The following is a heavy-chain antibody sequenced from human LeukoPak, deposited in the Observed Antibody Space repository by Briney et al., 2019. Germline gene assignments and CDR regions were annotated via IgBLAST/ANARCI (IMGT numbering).Heavy chain of an antibody. D-gene: IGHD3-10*01. CDR2: IDTSGSYI. CDR3: ARGRSITLLRGVAMSDGFDI. V-gene: IGHV3-21*01. Sequence: GRSLRLSCAASGFTFSIYSMNWVRQAPGKGLEWVSFIDTSGSYIYYGDSVKGRVTISGDNAKNSLYLQMNGLRAEDTAVYYCARGRSITLLRGVAMSDGFDIWGQGAMVTVSS. CDR1: GFTFSIYS. J-gene: IGHJ3*02.